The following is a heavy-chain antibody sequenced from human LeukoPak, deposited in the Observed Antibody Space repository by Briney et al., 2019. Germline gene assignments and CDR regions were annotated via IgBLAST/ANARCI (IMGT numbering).Heavy chain of an antibody. J-gene: IGHJ4*02. V-gene: IGHV3-30*03. D-gene: IGHD4-17*01. Sequence: GGSLRLSCAASGFTFSSYGMHWVRQAPGKGLEWVAVIIYDGSNKYYTDSVKGRFTISRDNAKNSLSLQMNSLRAEDTAVYYCARRDHGDYGEEYWGQGTLVTVSS. CDR2: IIYDGSNK. CDR3: ARRDHGDYGEEY. CDR1: GFTFSSYG.